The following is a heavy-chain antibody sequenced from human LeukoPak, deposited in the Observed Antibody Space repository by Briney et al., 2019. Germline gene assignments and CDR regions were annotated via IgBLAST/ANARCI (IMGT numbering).Heavy chain of an antibody. CDR3: ARGVDEDIVVVPAAEYNWFDP. CDR1: GGSISSGGYY. D-gene: IGHD2-2*01. V-gene: IGHV4-61*02. CDR2: IYTSGST. Sequence: SQTLSLTCTVSGGSISSGGYYWSWIRQPPGKGLEWIGRIYTSGSTNYNPSLKSRVTISVDTSKNQFSLKLSSVTAADTAVYYCARGVDEDIVVVPAAEYNWFDPWGQGTLVTVSS. J-gene: IGHJ5*02.